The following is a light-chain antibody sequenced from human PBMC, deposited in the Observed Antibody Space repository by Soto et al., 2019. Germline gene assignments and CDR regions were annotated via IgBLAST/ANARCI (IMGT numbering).Light chain of an antibody. V-gene: IGKV3-20*01. CDR1: QSVSNNY. CDR2: GAS. J-gene: IGKJ1*01. CDR3: QQYGDSPWT. Sequence: EVVLTQSPGTVSLSLGERATLSCRASQSVSNNYLAWYQQKPGQAPRLLFSGASSRATGIPDRFSGTGSGTEFTLAISRLEPEDFAVYYCQQYGDSPWTFDQGTKVEIK.